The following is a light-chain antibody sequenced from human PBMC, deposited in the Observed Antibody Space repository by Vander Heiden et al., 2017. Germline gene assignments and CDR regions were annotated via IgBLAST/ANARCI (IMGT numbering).Light chain of an antibody. CDR1: QSVLYSSNNKNY. CDR2: WAS. Sequence: IVMTQPTDSLAVSLGERATINCKSSQSVLYSSNNKNYLAWYQQEPGQPPKLLIDWASTRESGVPDRFSGGGSGTDFTLTNSGLQAEDVAIYYCQQYYSTTRTFGQGTKVEIK. V-gene: IGKV4-1*01. CDR3: QQYYSTTRT. J-gene: IGKJ1*01.